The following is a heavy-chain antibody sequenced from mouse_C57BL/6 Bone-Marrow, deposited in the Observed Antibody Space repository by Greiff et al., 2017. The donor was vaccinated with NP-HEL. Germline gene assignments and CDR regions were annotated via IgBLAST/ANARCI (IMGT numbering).Heavy chain of an antibody. D-gene: IGHD1-1*01. CDR2: IYPGGGYT. CDR1: GYTFTNYW. CDR3: ARGPQYYYGSSYGFAY. Sequence: VQLQQSGAELVRPGPSVKMSCKASGYTFTNYWIGWAKQRPGHGLEWIGDIYPGGGYTNYHEKFKGKATLTADKSSRTAYMPFSSLTSEDSAIYYCARGPQYYYGSSYGFAYWGQGTLVTVSA. J-gene: IGHJ3*01. V-gene: IGHV1-63*01.